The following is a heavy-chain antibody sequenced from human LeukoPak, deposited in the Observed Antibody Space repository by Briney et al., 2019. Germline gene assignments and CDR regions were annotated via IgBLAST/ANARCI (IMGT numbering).Heavy chain of an antibody. CDR3: ASSSGWFSYYFDY. V-gene: IGHV3-30-3*01. J-gene: IGHJ4*02. CDR2: IPYDGSNK. Sequence: PGRSLRLSCAASGFTFSSYAMHWVRQAPGKGLEWVAVIPYDGSNKYYADSVKGRFTISRDNSKNTLYLQMNSLRAEDTAVYYCASSSGWFSYYFDYWGQGTLVTVSS. D-gene: IGHD6-19*01. CDR1: GFTFSSYA.